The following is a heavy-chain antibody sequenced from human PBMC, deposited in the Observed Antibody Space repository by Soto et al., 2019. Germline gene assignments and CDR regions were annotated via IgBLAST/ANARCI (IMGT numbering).Heavy chain of an antibody. CDR2: IKQDGSEK. CDR1: GFTFSSYW. J-gene: IGHJ4*02. Sequence: GGSLRLSCAASGFTFSSYWMSWVRQAPGKGLEWVANIKQDGSEKYYVDSVKGRFTISRDNAKNSLYLQMNSLRAEDTAVYYCARDSGSYSWSHDYWGQGTLVTVSS. V-gene: IGHV3-7*04. CDR3: ARDSGSYSWSHDY. D-gene: IGHD1-26*01.